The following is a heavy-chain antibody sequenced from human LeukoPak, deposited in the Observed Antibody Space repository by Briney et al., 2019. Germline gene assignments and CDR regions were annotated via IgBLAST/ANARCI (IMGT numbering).Heavy chain of an antibody. CDR1: GFTFSSYE. Sequence: HTGGSLRLSCAASGFTFSSYEMNWVRQAPGKGLEWVSYISSSGSTIYYADSVKGRFTISRDNAKNSLYLQMNSLRAEDTAVYYCARDRGVRGVIDYWGQGTLVTVSS. J-gene: IGHJ4*02. V-gene: IGHV3-48*03. CDR2: ISSSGSTI. CDR3: ARDRGVRGVIDY. D-gene: IGHD3-10*01.